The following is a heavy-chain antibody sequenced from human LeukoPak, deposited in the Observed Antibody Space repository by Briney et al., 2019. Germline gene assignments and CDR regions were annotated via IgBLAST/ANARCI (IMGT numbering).Heavy chain of an antibody. CDR1: GGTFSSYA. V-gene: IGHV1-69*05. CDR3: AGRGYSGWSYYYYYMDV. Sequence: SGKVSCKASGGTFSSYAISWVRQAPGQGLEWMGGIIPIFGTANYAQKFQGRVTITTDESTSTAYMELSSLRSEDTAVYYCAGRGYSGWSYYYYYMDVWGKGTTVTVSS. D-gene: IGHD6-19*01. J-gene: IGHJ6*03. CDR2: IIPIFGTA.